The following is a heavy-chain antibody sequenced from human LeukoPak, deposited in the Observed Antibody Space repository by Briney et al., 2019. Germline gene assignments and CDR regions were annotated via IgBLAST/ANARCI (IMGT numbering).Heavy chain of an antibody. Sequence: GGSLRLSCAASGFTFSSYAMSWVRQAPGKGLEWVSAISGSGGSTYYADSVKGRFTISRDNSKNALYLQMNSLRAEDTAVYYCAKGGSIVGPLNHLDYWGQGTLVTVSS. CDR2: ISGSGGST. CDR3: AKGGSIVGPLNHLDY. J-gene: IGHJ4*02. CDR1: GFTFSSYA. V-gene: IGHV3-23*01. D-gene: IGHD1-26*01.